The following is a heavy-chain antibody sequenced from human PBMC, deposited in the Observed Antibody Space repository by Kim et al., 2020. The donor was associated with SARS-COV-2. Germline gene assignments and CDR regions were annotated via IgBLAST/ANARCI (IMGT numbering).Heavy chain of an antibody. V-gene: IGHV4-31*03. J-gene: IGHJ5*02. Sequence: SETLSLTCTVSGGSISSGGYYWSWIRQHPGKGLEWIGYIYYSGSTYYNPSLKSRVTISVDTSKNQFSLKLSSVTAADTAVYYCAREQQLVLRQGSLIFDPWGQGTLVTVSS. CDR2: IYYSGST. CDR3: AREQQLVLRQGSLIFDP. D-gene: IGHD6-13*01. CDR1: GGSISSGGYY.